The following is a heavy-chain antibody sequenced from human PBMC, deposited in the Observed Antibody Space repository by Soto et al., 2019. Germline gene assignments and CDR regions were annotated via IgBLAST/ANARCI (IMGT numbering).Heavy chain of an antibody. D-gene: IGHD6-19*01. CDR3: VQTTGWPGFDF. J-gene: IGHJ4*02. CDR1: GFAVSSKY. Sequence: EVQLVESGGGLIQPGGSLRLSCAASGFAVSSKYMTWVRQAPGKGLEWVSVIYGGGTTYYADSVKGQFTISRDTSKNTSYLQMNSLRAEDTAVYYCVQTTGWPGFDFWGQGTLVTVSS. V-gene: IGHV3-53*01. CDR2: IYGGGTT.